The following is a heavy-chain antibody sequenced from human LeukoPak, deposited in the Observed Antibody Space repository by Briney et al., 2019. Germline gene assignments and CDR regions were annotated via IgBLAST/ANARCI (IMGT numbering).Heavy chain of an antibody. D-gene: IGHD3-10*01. Sequence: SETLSLTCTVSGGSIRSYYWSWIRQPPGKGLEWIGYIYYSGSTKYNPSLKSRVTISVDTSKNQFSLKLSSVTAADTAVYYCARLVVRGAADYWGQGTLVTVSS. CDR1: GGSIRSYY. CDR2: IYYSGST. J-gene: IGHJ4*02. CDR3: ARLVVRGAADY. V-gene: IGHV4-59*12.